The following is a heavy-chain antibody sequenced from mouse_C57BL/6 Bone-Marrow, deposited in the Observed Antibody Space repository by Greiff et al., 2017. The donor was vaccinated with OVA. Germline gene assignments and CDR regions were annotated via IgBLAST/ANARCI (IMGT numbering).Heavy chain of an antibody. CDR1: GFTFSSYA. CDR2: ISDGGSYT. CDR3: ARASTLSLGAMDY. V-gene: IGHV5-4*01. D-gene: IGHD1-1*01. Sequence: EVQGVESGGGLVKPGGSLKLSCAASGFTFSSYAMSWVRQTPEKRLEWVATISDGGSYTYYPDNVKGRFTISRDNAKNNLYLQMSHLKSEDTAMYYCARASTLSLGAMDYWGQGTSVTVSS. J-gene: IGHJ4*01.